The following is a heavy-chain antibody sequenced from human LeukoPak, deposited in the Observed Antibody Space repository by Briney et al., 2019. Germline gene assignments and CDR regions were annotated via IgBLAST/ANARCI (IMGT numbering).Heavy chain of an antibody. J-gene: IGHJ5*02. Sequence: GGSLRLSCAASGFTFSSYAMSWVRRAPGKGLEWVSAISGSGGSTYYADSVKGRFTISRDNSKNTLYLQMNSLRAEDTAVYYCAKGPYYYGSGSPAAWGQGTLVTVSS. CDR2: ISGSGGST. D-gene: IGHD3-10*01. CDR3: AKGPYYYGSGSPAA. CDR1: GFTFSSYA. V-gene: IGHV3-23*01.